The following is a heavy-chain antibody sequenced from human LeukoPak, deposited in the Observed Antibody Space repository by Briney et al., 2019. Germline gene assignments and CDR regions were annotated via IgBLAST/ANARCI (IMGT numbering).Heavy chain of an antibody. CDR1: GYTFTGYY. J-gene: IGHJ3*02. CDR3: ARYCSSTSCYGENAFDI. Sequence: ASVKVSCKASGYTFTGYYMHWGRQAPGQRLEWMGWINPNSGGTNYAQKFQGRVTMTRDTSISTAYTELSRLRSDDTAVYYCARYCSSTSCYGENAFDIWGQGTMVTVSS. V-gene: IGHV1-2*02. D-gene: IGHD2-2*01. CDR2: INPNSGGT.